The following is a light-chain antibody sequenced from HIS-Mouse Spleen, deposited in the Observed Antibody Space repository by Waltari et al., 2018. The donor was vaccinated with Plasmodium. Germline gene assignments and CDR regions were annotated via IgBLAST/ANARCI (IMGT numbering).Light chain of an antibody. CDR2: WAS. Sequence: DIVMTQSPDSLAVSPGERAAVNCKSSQSVLYSSNNKNYLAWYQQKPGQPPKLLISWASTRESGVPDRFSGSGSGTDFTLTISSLQAEDVAVYYCQQYYGTPYTFGQGTKLEIK. J-gene: IGKJ2*01. V-gene: IGKV4-1*01. CDR3: QQYYGTPYT. CDR1: QSVLYSSNNKNY.